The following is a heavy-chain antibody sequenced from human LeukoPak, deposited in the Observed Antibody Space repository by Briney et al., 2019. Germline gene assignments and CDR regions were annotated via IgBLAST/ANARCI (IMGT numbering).Heavy chain of an antibody. V-gene: IGHV4-39*01. D-gene: IGHD6-6*01. J-gene: IGHJ4*02. CDR2: IYYSGST. Sequence: ASETLSLTCTVSGGPISSSNYYWGWLRQPPGKGLEWNGNIYYSGSTYYNPSLKSRVTISVDTSKNQFSLNLSSVTATDTAIYYCARQRRYSSSYDVGDYWGQGTLVTVSS. CDR3: ARQRRYSSSYDVGDY. CDR1: GGPISSSNYY.